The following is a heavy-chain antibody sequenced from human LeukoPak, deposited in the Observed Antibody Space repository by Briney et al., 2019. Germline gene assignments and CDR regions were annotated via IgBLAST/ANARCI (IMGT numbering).Heavy chain of an antibody. CDR1: GFTFSSYS. J-gene: IGHJ3*02. CDR2: ISSSSSTI. CDR3: AREKIYDFWSGYSAFDI. Sequence: GGSLRLSCAASGFTFSSYSMNWVRQAPGKGLEWVSYISSSSSTIYYADSVKGRFTISSDNAKNSLYLQMNSLRAEDTAVYYCAREKIYDFWSGYSAFDIWGQGTMVTVSS. D-gene: IGHD3-3*01. V-gene: IGHV3-48*01.